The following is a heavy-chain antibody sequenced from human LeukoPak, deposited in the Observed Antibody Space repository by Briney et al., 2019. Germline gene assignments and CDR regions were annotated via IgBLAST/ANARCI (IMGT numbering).Heavy chain of an antibody. D-gene: IGHD2-21*01. CDR1: GYSFTDSY. CDR3: ARADRLDGGPYLIGP. J-gene: IGHJ5*02. CDR2: INPNSGGT. V-gene: IGHV1-2*02. Sequence: ASVKVSCKTSGYSFTDSYMHWVRQAPGQGLEWMGWINPNSGGTSSAQKFQGRVTMTGDTSITTVYMEVSWLTSDDTAIYYCARADRLDGGPYLIGPWGQGTLVTVSS.